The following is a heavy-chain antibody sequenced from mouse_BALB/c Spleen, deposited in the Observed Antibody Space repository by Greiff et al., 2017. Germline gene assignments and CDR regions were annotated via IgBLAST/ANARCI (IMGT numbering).Heavy chain of an antibody. Sequence: EVKLVESGPGLVKPSQSLSLTCTVTGYSITSDYAWNWIRQFPGNKLEWMGYISYSGSTSYNPSLKSRISITRDTSKNQFFLQLNSVTTEDTATYYCARKGYDYDVPWFAYWGQGTLVTVSA. CDR1: GYSITSDYA. J-gene: IGHJ3*01. V-gene: IGHV3-2*02. CDR2: ISYSGST. CDR3: ARKGYDYDVPWFAY. D-gene: IGHD2-4*01.